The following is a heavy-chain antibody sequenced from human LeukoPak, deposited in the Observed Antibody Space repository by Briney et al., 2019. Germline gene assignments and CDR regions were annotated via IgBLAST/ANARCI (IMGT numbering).Heavy chain of an antibody. CDR3: ARMLCLGYCSCEVFYYGMDV. D-gene: IGHD2-15*01. Sequence: SETLSLTCTVSGGSISSYYWSWIRQPPGKGLEWIGYIYYSGSTNYNPSLKSRVTISVDTSKNQFSLKLSSVTAADTAVYCCARMLCLGYCSCEVFYYGMDVWGQGTTVTVSS. CDR1: GGSISSYY. CDR2: IYYSGST. V-gene: IGHV4-59*08. J-gene: IGHJ6*02.